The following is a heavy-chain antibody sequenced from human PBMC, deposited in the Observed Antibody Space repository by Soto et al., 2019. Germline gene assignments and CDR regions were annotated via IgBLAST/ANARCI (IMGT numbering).Heavy chain of an antibody. CDR2: ISNYTDKT. Sequence: ASEKVSCKASGYAFTGYGVSWVRQAPGQGLEWMGWISNYTDKTNYAQKVQDGVTLTTDTSTSTAYIDVRSLRPDDTAVYYCATEGQFAANGNQLMDVWGQGTTVTVSS. CDR3: ATEGQFAANGNQLMDV. V-gene: IGHV1-18*04. J-gene: IGHJ6*02. CDR1: GYAFTGYG. D-gene: IGHD1-1*01.